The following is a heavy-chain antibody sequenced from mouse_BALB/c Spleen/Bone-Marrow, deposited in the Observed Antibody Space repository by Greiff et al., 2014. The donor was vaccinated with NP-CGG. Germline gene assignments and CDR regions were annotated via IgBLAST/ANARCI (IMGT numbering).Heavy chain of an antibody. CDR1: GYTFTSYW. V-gene: IGHV1S81*02. D-gene: IGHD2-3*01. Sequence: VQLQQSGAELVKPGASVKLSCKASGYTFTSYWIHWVKQRPGQGLEWIGENNPSNGRTNYNEKFKSKATLTVDKSSITAYMQLSSLTSEDAAVYYCAGYDGPAWFAYWGQGTLVTVSA. CDR3: AGYDGPAWFAY. CDR2: NNPSNGRT. J-gene: IGHJ3*01.